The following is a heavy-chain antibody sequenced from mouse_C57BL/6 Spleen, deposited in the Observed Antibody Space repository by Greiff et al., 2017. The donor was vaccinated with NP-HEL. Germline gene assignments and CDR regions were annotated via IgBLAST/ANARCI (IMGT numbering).Heavy chain of an antibody. CDR1: GYTFTSYW. V-gene: IGHV1-59*01. J-gene: IGHJ1*03. D-gene: IGHD1-1*01. CDR3: ARGATGSKGYFDV. Sequence: QVQLQQPGAELVRPGTSVKLSCKASGYTFTSYWMHWVKQRPGQGLEWIGVIDPSDSYTNYNQKFKGKATLTVDTSSSTAYMQLSSLTSEDSAVYYCARGATGSKGYFDVWGTGTTVTVSS. CDR2: IDPSDSYT.